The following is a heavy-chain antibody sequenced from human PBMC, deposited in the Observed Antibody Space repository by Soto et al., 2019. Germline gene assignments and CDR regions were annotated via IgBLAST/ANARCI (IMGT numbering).Heavy chain of an antibody. V-gene: IGHV1-69*06. D-gene: IGHD1-26*01. J-gene: IGHJ4*02. CDR1: GSTFSTYS. Sequence: GASVKVSCKTSGSTFSTYSIVWVRQAPGEGLEWMGGIIPLFGTANYAQKFQDRATITADKSTNTAFMELSSLKSEDTAMYYCAGSSGNDYGVGTNYYFDYWGQGTLVTISS. CDR2: IIPLFGTA. CDR3: AGSSGNDYGVGTNYYFDY.